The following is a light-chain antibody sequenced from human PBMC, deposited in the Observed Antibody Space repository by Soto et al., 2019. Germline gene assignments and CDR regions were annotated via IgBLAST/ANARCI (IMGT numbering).Light chain of an antibody. CDR2: EVS. J-gene: IGLJ2*01. Sequence: HSALTKPASVSGSPGQSITISCTGTSSDVGGYNYVSWYQQHPGKAPKLMIYEVSNRPSGVSNRFSGSKSGNTASLTISGLQAEDEADYYCSSYTSSSTVVVGGGTKLTVL. V-gene: IGLV2-14*01. CDR1: SSDVGGYNY. CDR3: SSYTSSSTVV.